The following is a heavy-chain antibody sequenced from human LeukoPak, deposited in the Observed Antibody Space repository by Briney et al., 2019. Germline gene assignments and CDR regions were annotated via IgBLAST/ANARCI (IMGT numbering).Heavy chain of an antibody. CDR1: GGSISSYY. CDR2: IYYSGST. J-gene: IGHJ4*02. Sequence: SETLSLTCTVSGGSISSYYWSWIRQPPGKGLEWSGDIYYSGSTNYNPSLKSRVTISVDTSKNQFSLKLSSVTAADTAVYYCARTRITIFGVVEYYFDYWGQGTLVTVSS. D-gene: IGHD3-3*01. CDR3: ARTRITIFGVVEYYFDY. V-gene: IGHV4-59*01.